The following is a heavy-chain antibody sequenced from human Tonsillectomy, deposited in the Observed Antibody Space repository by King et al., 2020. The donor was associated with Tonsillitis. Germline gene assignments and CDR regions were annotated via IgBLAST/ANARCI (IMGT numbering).Heavy chain of an antibody. V-gene: IGHV4-34*01. CDR1: GGSFSGYY. J-gene: IGHJ6*03. CDR3: ARVDGVPPAVGSGYFYFYMDV. Sequence: VQLQQWGAGLLKPSETLSLNCAVYGGSFSGYYWTWIRQPPGKGLEWIGEINHSGSTNYNPSLKSRVTISVDTSKNQFSLKLSSVTAADTAIYYCARVDGVPPAVGSGYFYFYMDVWGKGTPVTVSS. CDR2: INHSGST. D-gene: IGHD2-2*01.